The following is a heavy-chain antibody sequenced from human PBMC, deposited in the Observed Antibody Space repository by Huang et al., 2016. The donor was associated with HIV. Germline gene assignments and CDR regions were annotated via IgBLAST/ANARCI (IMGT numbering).Heavy chain of an antibody. D-gene: IGHD1-26*01. CDR2: IIPVLVTQ. V-gene: IGHV1-69*01. CDR1: GGTFSTHG. Sequence: QVQLVQSGAEVTKPGSSVKVSCKSSGGTFSTHGFSLVRQAPGQGLEWMGGIIPVLVTQYYTPKFQGRVTRTADESTSTVYMELSSLTPDDTAEYYCARVRGYSGSYYGMDVWGQGTTVTVSS. J-gene: IGHJ6*02. CDR3: ARVRGYSGSYYGMDV.